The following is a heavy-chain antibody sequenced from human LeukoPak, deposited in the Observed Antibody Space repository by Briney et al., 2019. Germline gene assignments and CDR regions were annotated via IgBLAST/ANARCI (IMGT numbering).Heavy chain of an antibody. CDR2: INPSGGST. CDR1: GYTFASYY. Sequence: GASVKVSCKASGYTFASYYMHWVRQAPGQGLEWMGIINPSGGSTSYAQKFQGRVTMTRDTSTSTVYMELSSLRSEDTAVYYCAREEATAKFDPWGQGTLVTVSS. J-gene: IGHJ5*02. V-gene: IGHV1-46*01. D-gene: IGHD5-12*01. CDR3: AREEATAKFDP.